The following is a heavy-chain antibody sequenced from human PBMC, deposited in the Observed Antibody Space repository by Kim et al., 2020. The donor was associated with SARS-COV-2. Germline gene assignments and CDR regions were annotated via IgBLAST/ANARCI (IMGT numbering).Heavy chain of an antibody. CDR3: AGGRKVRGVIEDY. Sequence: YAQKFPGRATITADESTSTAYMELSSLRSEDPAVYYCAGGRKVRGVIEDYWGQGTLVTVSS. V-gene: IGHV1-69*01. J-gene: IGHJ4*02. D-gene: IGHD3-10*01.